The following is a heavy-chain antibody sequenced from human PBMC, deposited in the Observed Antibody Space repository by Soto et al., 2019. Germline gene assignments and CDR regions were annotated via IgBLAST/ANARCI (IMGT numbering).Heavy chain of an antibody. CDR1: GGTFSTYA. V-gene: IGHV1-69*12. D-gene: IGHD5-12*01. Sequence: QVHLVQAGAEVKKPGSSVKVSCKASGGTFSTYAISWVRQAPGQGLEWMGGIIPIYGTANYAQKFQGRLTMTADESTSTVYRELSSLRSDDTAVYYCAREDKPGGYTPPGTSGFDSWGQGTLVTVSS. J-gene: IGHJ4*02. CDR3: AREDKPGGYTPPGTSGFDS. CDR2: IIPIYGTA.